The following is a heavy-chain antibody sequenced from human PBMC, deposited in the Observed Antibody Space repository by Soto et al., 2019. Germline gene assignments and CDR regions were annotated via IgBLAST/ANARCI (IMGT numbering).Heavy chain of an antibody. CDR2: MNWDGHKT. Sequence: GGSLRLSFVASGFTFDDYTMYWVRQRPGKGLQWVSVMNWDGHKTYYADSVRGRFTNSRDNRKNSLFLQMNSLRNDDTALYYCVKGDDNGPFDRWGPGTLVTVSS. J-gene: IGHJ4*02. V-gene: IGHV3-43*01. CDR1: GFTFDDYT. CDR3: VKGDDNGPFDR. D-gene: IGHD2-8*01.